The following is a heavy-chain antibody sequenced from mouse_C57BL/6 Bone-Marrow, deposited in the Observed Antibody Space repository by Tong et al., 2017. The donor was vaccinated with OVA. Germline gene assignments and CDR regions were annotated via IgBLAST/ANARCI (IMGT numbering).Heavy chain of an antibody. CDR3: ARRITRYVDV. Sequence: EVQLQESGGDLVKPGGSLKLSCAASGFTFSSYAMSWVRQTPEKRLEWVATISDGGSYTYYPDNVKGRFTISRDNAKNNLYLQMSHLKSEDTAMYYCARRITRYVDVWGTGTTVTVSS. CDR1: GFTFSSYA. CDR2: ISDGGSYT. V-gene: IGHV5-4*01. J-gene: IGHJ1*03.